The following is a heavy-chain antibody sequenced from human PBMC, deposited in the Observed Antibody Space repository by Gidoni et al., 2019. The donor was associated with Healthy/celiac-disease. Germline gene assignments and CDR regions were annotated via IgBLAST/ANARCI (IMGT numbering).Heavy chain of an antibody. V-gene: IGHV1-18*01. CDR1: GYTFTSYG. Sequence: QVQLVQSGAEVKKPGASVKVSCKASGYTFTSYGISWVRQAPGQGLEWMGWISAYNGNTNYAQKLQGRVTMTTDTSTSTAYMELRSLRSDDTAVYYCARDRVGAGTYYYYGMDVWGQGTTVTVSS. CDR2: ISAYNGNT. CDR3: ARDRVGAGTYYYYGMDV. D-gene: IGHD6-19*01. J-gene: IGHJ6*02.